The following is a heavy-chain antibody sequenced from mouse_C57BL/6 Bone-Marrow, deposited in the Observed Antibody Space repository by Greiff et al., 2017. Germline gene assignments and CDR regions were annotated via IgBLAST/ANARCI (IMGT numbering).Heavy chain of an antibody. D-gene: IGHD1-1*01. Sequence: QVQLQQSGAELARPGASVKLSCKASGYTFTSYGISWVKQRPGQGLEWIGEIYPRSGNTYYNEKFKGKATLTADKSSSTASMALRSLTSEDSAVYFCAREGTTVVNYWGQGTTLTVSS. CDR3: AREGTTVVNY. V-gene: IGHV1-81*01. CDR2: IYPRSGNT. CDR1: GYTFTSYG. J-gene: IGHJ2*01.